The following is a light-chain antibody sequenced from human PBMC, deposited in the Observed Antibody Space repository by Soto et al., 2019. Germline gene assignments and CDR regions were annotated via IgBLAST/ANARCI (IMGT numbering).Light chain of an antibody. J-gene: IGLJ2*01. CDR1: SSNIGSGV. CDR3: AAWDDSLNGAL. V-gene: IGLV1-44*01. Sequence: QLVLTQPPSASGTPGQRVTISCSGSSSNIGSGVVNWYQQLPGTAPKLLIYSNTQRPSGVPDRFSGSKSGTSASLAISGLQSEDEADYFCAAWDDSLNGALFGGGTKLTVL. CDR2: SNT.